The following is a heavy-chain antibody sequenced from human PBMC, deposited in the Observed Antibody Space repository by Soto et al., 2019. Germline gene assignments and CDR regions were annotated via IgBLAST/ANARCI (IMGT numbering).Heavy chain of an antibody. Sequence: QPGGSLRLSCAGSGFTFSSYGIHWVRQAPGKGLEWVALISYDGGNEKYTESVKDRFTISRDDSHNVAYLQMSSLRTEDTAMYYCAKDRYSGTYPTDFGYWGQGSLVTVSS. J-gene: IGHJ4*02. D-gene: IGHD1-26*01. V-gene: IGHV3-30*18. CDR2: ISYDGGNE. CDR1: GFTFSSYG. CDR3: AKDRYSGTYPTDFGY.